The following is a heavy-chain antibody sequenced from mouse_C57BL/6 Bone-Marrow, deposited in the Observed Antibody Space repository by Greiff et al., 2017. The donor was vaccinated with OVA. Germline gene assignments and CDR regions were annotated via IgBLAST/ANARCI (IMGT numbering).Heavy chain of an antibody. CDR1: GYTFTSYW. D-gene: IGHD1-3*01. J-gene: IGHJ4*01. CDR2: IDPSDSYT. CDR3: SRSGKVTPYYYAMDY. Sequence: QVQLQQPGAELVMPGASVKLSCKASGYTFTSYWMHWVKQRPGQGLEWIGEIDPSDSYTNYNQKFKGKSTLTVDKSSSTAYMQLSSLTSEDSAVYYCSRSGKVTPYYYAMDYWGQGTSVTVSS. V-gene: IGHV1-69*01.